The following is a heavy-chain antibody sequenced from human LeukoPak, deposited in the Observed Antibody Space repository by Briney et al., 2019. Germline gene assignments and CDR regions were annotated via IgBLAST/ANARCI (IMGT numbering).Heavy chain of an antibody. V-gene: IGHV1-69*04. J-gene: IGHJ5*02. CDR2: IIPILGIA. CDR1: GGTFSSYA. Sequence: ASVKVSCKASGGTFSSYAISWLRQAPGQGLEWMGRIIPILGIANYAQKFQGRVTITADKSTSTAYMELSSLRSEDTAVYYCAREAYCSSTSCFNWFDPWGQGTLVTVSS. D-gene: IGHD2-2*01. CDR3: AREAYCSSTSCFNWFDP.